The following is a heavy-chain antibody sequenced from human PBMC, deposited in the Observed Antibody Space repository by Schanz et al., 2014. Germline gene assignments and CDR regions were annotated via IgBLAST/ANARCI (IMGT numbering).Heavy chain of an antibody. D-gene: IGHD5-12*01. CDR1: GYTFTDYG. Sequence: QVQLVQSGAEVKKPGASVKVSCKASGYTFTDYGLSWVRQAPGQGLEWMGMINPSGGSTTYAQKFQGRVTMTRDTSTSTVYMELSRLKSDDTAVYYCARAFGGYDPAGALDYWGQGTLVTVSS. CDR3: ARAFGGYDPAGALDY. CDR2: INPSGGST. J-gene: IGHJ4*02. V-gene: IGHV1-46*01.